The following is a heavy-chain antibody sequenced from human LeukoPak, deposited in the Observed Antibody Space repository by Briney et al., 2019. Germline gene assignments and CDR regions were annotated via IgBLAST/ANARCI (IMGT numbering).Heavy chain of an antibody. CDR2: ISASGGST. CDR1: GFTFRSHA. V-gene: IGHV3-23*01. D-gene: IGHD3-10*01. CDR3: VKGFIGIITLMLGDTFDI. J-gene: IGHJ3*02. Sequence: GGSLRLSCAASGFTFRSHAMSWVRQAPGKGLEWVSFISASGGSTYYADSVKGRFTISRDTSKNTLYLQMNSLRAEDTAVYYCVKGFIGIITLMLGDTFDIWGHGTLVTVSS.